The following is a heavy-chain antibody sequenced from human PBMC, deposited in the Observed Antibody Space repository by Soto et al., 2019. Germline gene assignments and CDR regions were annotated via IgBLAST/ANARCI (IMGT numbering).Heavy chain of an antibody. J-gene: IGHJ5*02. V-gene: IGHV4-59*01. CDR1: GGSISSYY. Sequence: PSETLSLTCTVSGGSISSYYWSWIRQPPGKGLEWIGYIHYSGSTNYNPSLKSRVTISVDTSKNQFSLKLSSVTAADTAVYYCARVFSGAKNDFWSGYPKDWFDPWGQGTLVTVSS. CDR3: ARVFSGAKNDFWSGYPKDWFDP. CDR2: IHYSGST. D-gene: IGHD3-3*01.